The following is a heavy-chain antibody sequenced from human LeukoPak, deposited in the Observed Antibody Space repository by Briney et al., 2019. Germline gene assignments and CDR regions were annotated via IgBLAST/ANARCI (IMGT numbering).Heavy chain of an antibody. CDR3: ARVGQDSY. D-gene: IGHD3-10*01. CDR2: IDPNSGGT. Sequence: GASVKVSCKASGYTFTGYYMHWVRQAPGQGLEWMGWIDPNSGGTKHARKFQGRVTMTRDTSISTAYMELSRLRSDDTAVYYCARVGQDSYWGQGTLVTVSS. J-gene: IGHJ4*02. CDR1: GYTFTGYY. V-gene: IGHV1-2*02.